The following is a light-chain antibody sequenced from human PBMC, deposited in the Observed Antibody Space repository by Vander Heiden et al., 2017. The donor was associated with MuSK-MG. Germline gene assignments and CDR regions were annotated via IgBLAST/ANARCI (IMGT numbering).Light chain of an antibody. CDR1: QSVSSSY. Sequence: EIVLTQSPGTLSLSPGERATLSCRASQSVSSSYLAWYQQKPGQPPRLLIYGAASRATGIPDRFSGSGAGTDFTLTISRLEPEDFAVYYCQQCGSEPAGFTVGHGTKVDIK. CDR3: QQCGSEPAGFT. J-gene: IGKJ3*01. CDR2: GAA. V-gene: IGKV3-20*01.